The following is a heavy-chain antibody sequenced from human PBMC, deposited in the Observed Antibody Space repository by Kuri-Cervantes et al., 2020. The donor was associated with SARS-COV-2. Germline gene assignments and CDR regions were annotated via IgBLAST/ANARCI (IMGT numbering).Heavy chain of an antibody. CDR3: ARFPTVVVPAATVVYYYYGLDV. Sequence: SGPTLVKPTQTLTLTCTFSGFSPSTSGMRVSWIRQPPGKALEWLAHIDWNDDKFYTTSLRTRLTISKDTSKNQVVLRLTNVDPVDTATYYCARFPTVVVPAATVVYYYYGLDVWGQGTTVTVSS. CDR2: IDWNDDK. J-gene: IGHJ6*02. D-gene: IGHD2-15*01. V-gene: IGHV2-70*04. CDR1: GFSPSTSGMR.